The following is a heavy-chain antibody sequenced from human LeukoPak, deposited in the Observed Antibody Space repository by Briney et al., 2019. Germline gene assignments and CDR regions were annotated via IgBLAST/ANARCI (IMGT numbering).Heavy chain of an antibody. D-gene: IGHD3-10*01. V-gene: IGHV4-61*02. CDR3: ARCMVRGVLAFDY. CDR2: IYTSGST. J-gene: IGHJ4*02. CDR1: GGSISSGSYY. Sequence: PSQTLSLTCTVSGGSISSGSYYWNWIRQPAGKGLEWIGRIYTSGSTNYNPSLKSRVTISVDTSKNQFSLKLSSVTAADTAVYYCARCMVRGVLAFDYWGQGTLVTVSS.